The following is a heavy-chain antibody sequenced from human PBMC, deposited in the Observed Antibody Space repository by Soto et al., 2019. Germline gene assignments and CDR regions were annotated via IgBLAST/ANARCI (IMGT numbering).Heavy chain of an antibody. CDR1: GGAFSSYA. D-gene: IGHD2-2*01. Sequence: QVQLVQSGAEVKKPGSSVKVSCKTSGGAFSSYAISWVRQAPGQGLEWMGGIVPILRRADYAQKFQGRVTVTADEAASTADMKLTSLRSEDTAVYYCARGVQAALGPVYNWFEPCGKGTQVTVYS. CDR3: ARGVQAALGPVYNWFEP. CDR2: IVPILRRA. V-gene: IGHV1-69*01. J-gene: IGHJ5*02.